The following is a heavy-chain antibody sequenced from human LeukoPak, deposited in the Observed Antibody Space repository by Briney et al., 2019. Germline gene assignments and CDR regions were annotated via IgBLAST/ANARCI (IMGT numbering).Heavy chain of an antibody. CDR1: GGSISSYY. CDR2: IYTSGST. CDR3: ARGDAAAVPYYYYYMDV. Sequence: SETLSLTCTVSGGSISSYYWSWIRQPAGKGLEWIGRIYTSGSTNYNPSLKSRVTMSVDTSKNQFSLKLSSVTAADTAVYYCARGDAAAVPYYYYYMDVWGKGTTVTVSS. J-gene: IGHJ6*03. D-gene: IGHD6-13*01. V-gene: IGHV4-4*07.